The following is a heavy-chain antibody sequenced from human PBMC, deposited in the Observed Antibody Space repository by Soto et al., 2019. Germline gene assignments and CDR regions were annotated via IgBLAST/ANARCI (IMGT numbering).Heavy chain of an antibody. D-gene: IGHD6-6*01. V-gene: IGHV1-18*04. J-gene: IGHJ4*02. CDR1: GYTFTSYG. CDR3: AKIPNLSSSSRYFDY. CDR2: ISAYNGNT. Sequence: ASVKVSCKASGYTFTSYGISWVRQAPGQGLEWMGWISAYNGNTNYAQKLQGRVTMTTDTSTSTAYMELRSLRSDDTAVYYCAKIPNLSSSSRYFDYWGQGTLVTVSS.